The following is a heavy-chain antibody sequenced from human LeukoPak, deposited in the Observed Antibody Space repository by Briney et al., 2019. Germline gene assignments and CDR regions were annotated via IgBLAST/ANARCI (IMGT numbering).Heavy chain of an antibody. Sequence: GASVKVSCKASGYTFTGHYMHWVRQAPGQGLEWMGWINPNSGDTNYAQKFQGRVTMTRDTSIRTAYLGLSGLRSDDTAVYYCAKNPYEYYFDYWGQGTLVTVSS. V-gene: IGHV1-2*02. J-gene: IGHJ4*02. D-gene: IGHD5-12*01. CDR3: AKNPYEYYFDY. CDR2: INPNSGDT. CDR1: GYTFTGHY.